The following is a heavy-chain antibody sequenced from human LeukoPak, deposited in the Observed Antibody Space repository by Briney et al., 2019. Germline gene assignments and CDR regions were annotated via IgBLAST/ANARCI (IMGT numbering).Heavy chain of an antibody. Sequence: KSGGSLRLSCEASEFTFSRYSMNWARQAPGEGLEWVSSISSSGSYIYYSDSVKGRFTISRDNAKNLLYLQMNSLRAEDTAVYYCARTRRGAAAGQMDYWGQGTLVTVSS. CDR3: ARTRRGAAAGQMDY. V-gene: IGHV3-21*06. J-gene: IGHJ4*02. CDR1: EFTFSRYS. D-gene: IGHD6-13*01. CDR2: ISSSGSYI.